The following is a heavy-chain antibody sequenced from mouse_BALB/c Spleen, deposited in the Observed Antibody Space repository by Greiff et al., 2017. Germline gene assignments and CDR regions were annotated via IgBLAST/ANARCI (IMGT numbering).Heavy chain of an antibody. CDR1: GYTFTDYE. CDR2: IDPETGGT. V-gene: IGHV1-15*01. CDR3: TRRDYGSRGYFDV. J-gene: IGHJ1*01. D-gene: IGHD1-1*01. Sequence: QVQLKQSGAELVRPGASVTLSCKASGYTFTDYEMHWVKQTPVHGLEWIGAIDPETGGTAYNQKFKGKATLTADKSSSTAYMELRSLTSEDSAVYYCTRRDYGSRGYFDVWGAGTTVTVSS.